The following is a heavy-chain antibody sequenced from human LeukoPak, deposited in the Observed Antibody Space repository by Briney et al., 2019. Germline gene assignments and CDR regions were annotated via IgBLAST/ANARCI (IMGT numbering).Heavy chain of an antibody. V-gene: IGHV1-46*01. CDR1: GYTFTSYY. CDR2: INPSGGST. J-gene: IGHJ4*02. Sequence: GASVKVSCKASGYTFTSYYMHWVRQAPGQGLEWMGIINPSGGSTSYAQKFQGRVTMTRDTSTSTVYMELSSLRSEDTAVYYCASSTERGSSRVRPYYFDYWGQGTLVTVSS. D-gene: IGHD4-17*01. CDR3: ASSTERGSSRVRPYYFDY.